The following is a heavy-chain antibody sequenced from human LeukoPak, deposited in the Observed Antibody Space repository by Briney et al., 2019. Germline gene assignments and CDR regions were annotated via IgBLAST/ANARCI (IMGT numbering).Heavy chain of an antibody. D-gene: IGHD3-9*01. J-gene: IGHJ4*02. Sequence: ASVKVSCKASGYTFTSYDINWVRQATGQGLEWMGWMNPNSGNTGYAQKFQGRVTMTRNTSISTAYMELSSLRSEDTAVYYCARGGLGYDILTGYYNFDYWGQGTLVTVSS. CDR1: GYTFTSYD. CDR3: ARGGLGYDILTGYYNFDY. V-gene: IGHV1-8*01. CDR2: MNPNSGNT.